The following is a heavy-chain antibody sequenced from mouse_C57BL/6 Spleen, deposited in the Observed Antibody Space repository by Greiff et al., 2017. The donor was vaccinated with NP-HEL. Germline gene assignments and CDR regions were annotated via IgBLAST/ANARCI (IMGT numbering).Heavy chain of an antibody. J-gene: IGHJ4*01. CDR3: ARNYAGDAMDY. CDR2: INPNNGGT. Sequence: EVQLQQSGPELVKPGASVKISCKASGYTFTDYYMNWVKQSHGKSLEWIGDINPNNGGTSYNQKFKGKATLTVDKSSSTAYMELRSLTSEDSAVYYCARNYAGDAMDYWGQGTSVTVSS. V-gene: IGHV1-26*01. CDR1: GYTFTDYY. D-gene: IGHD1-1*01.